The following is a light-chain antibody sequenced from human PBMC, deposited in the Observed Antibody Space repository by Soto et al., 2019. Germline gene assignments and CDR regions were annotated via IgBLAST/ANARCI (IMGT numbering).Light chain of an antibody. Sequence: DIVLTQSPATLSVSPGERVTLCCRASQSVSDNLAWYQQKPGQAPRLLIYGASIRATDIPARFSGSGSGTEFSLTISSLQYEDFAVYYCQQYNDWPLTFGGGTKVDIK. V-gene: IGKV3D-15*01. CDR2: GAS. CDR3: QQYNDWPLT. J-gene: IGKJ4*01. CDR1: QSVSDN.